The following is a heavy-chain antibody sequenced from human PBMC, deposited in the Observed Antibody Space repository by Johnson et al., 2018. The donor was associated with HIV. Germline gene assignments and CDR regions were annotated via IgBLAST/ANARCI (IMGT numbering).Heavy chain of an antibody. CDR2: ISSSGSTI. CDR3: ARNGLIPAAKGVAFDI. CDR1: GLTFSDYD. V-gene: IGHV3-11*04. J-gene: IGHJ3*02. Sequence: HVQLVESGGGLVKPGGSLRLSCAASGLTFSDYDMSWIRQAPGKGLEWVSYISSSGSTIYYADSVEGRFTISRDNAKNSLYLQMNSLRAEDTAVYYCARNGLIPAAKGVAFDIWGQGTTVTVSS. D-gene: IGHD2-2*01.